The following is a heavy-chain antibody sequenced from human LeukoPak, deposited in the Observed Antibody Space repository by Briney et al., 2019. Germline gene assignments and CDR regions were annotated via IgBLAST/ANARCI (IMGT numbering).Heavy chain of an antibody. D-gene: IGHD6-19*01. CDR1: GYSISSGYY. Sequence: SETPSLTCAVSGYSISSGYYWGWIRQPPGKGLEWIGSIYHSGSTYYNPSLKSRVTISVDTSKNQFSLKLSSVTAADTAVYYCADSSGWDYNFDYWGQGTLVTVSS. CDR3: ADSSGWDYNFDY. CDR2: IYHSGST. J-gene: IGHJ4*02. V-gene: IGHV4-38-2*01.